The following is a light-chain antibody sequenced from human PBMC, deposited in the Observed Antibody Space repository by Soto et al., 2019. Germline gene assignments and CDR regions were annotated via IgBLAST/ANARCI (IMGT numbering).Light chain of an antibody. V-gene: IGKV1-27*01. CDR3: QKYNSAPRT. CDR2: AAS. J-gene: IGKJ1*01. Sequence: IPMSQSPTSPSASVRDKVTKPFPASQRISNYLAWYQQKPGKVPKLLIYAASTLQSGVPSRFSGSGSGTDFTLTISSLQPEDVATYYCQKYNSAPRTFGQGTKV. CDR1: QRISNY.